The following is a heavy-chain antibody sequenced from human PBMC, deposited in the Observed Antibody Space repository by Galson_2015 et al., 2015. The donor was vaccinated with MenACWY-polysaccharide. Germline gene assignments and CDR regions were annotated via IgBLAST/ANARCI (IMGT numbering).Heavy chain of an antibody. J-gene: IGHJ4*02. CDR2: TYYRSKWYN. CDR1: GDSISSNSAA. Sequence: CAISGDSISSNSAAWSWIRQSPSRGLEWLGRTYYRSKWYNDYAVSVKSRITINPDTSKNQFSLQLNSVTPEDTAVYYCARVAGRDPFDYWGQGTLVTVSS. D-gene: IGHD6-19*01. V-gene: IGHV6-1*01. CDR3: ARVAGRDPFDY.